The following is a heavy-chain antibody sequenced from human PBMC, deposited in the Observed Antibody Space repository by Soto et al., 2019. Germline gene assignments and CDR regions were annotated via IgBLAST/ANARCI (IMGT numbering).Heavy chain of an antibody. J-gene: IGHJ4*02. Sequence: LRLSCVASGFTFSSYGMHWVRQAPGKGLEWVAVISYDGSNKYYADSVKGRLTISRDNSKNTLYLQMNSLRAEDTAVYYCAKSSDILTGPDYWGQGTLVTVSS. D-gene: IGHD3-9*01. CDR3: AKSSDILTGPDY. CDR1: GFTFSSYG. CDR2: ISYDGSNK. V-gene: IGHV3-30*18.